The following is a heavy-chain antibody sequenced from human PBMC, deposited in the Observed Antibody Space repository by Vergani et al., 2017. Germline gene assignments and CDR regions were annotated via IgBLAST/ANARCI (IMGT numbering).Heavy chain of an antibody. D-gene: IGHD6-13*01. Sequence: VQLVQSGAEVKKPGASVKVSCKASGYSFTSYWIGWVRQMPGKGLEWMGVIYPGDSDTRYSPSCQGQGTISADKSISTAYLQWSSLKASDSAIYYCARGPPSSWTLCDYWGQGTLVTVSS. J-gene: IGHJ4*02. CDR3: ARGPPSSWTLCDY. V-gene: IGHV5-51*01. CDR2: IYPGDSDT. CDR1: GYSFTSYW.